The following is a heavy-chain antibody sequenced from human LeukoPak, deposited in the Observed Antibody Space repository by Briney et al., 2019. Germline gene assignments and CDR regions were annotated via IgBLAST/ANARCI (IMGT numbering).Heavy chain of an antibody. D-gene: IGHD3-9*01. Sequence: GGSLRLSCAASGFTLSSYWMHWVRQAPGKGLVRVSRINEEGTTIDYADSVRGRFTISRDIAKNTLYLQMNSLRPEATAVYYCAREGYDILTGYRNFDYWGQGTLVTVSS. CDR2: INEEGTTI. CDR3: AREGYDILTGYRNFDY. V-gene: IGHV3-74*01. J-gene: IGHJ4*02. CDR1: GFTLSSYW.